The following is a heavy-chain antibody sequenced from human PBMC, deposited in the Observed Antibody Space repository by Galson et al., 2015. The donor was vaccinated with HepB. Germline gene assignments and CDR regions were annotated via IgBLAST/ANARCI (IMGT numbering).Heavy chain of an antibody. D-gene: IGHD2-2*01. Sequence: LRLSCAASGFTFSSYGMHWVRQAPGKGLEWVAVIWYDGSNKYYADSVKGRFTISRDNSKNTPYLQMNSLRAEDTAVYYCARDASLDIVVVPADLDYWGQGTLVTVSS. J-gene: IGHJ4*02. CDR1: GFTFSSYG. CDR3: ARDASLDIVVVPADLDY. CDR2: IWYDGSNK. V-gene: IGHV3-33*01.